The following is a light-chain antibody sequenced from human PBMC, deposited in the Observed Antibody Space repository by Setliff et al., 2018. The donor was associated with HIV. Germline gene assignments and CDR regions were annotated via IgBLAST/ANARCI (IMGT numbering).Light chain of an antibody. V-gene: IGLV2-18*02. CDR3: SSYTTSITFV. CDR2: EVS. CDR1: TSDIGHYNR. J-gene: IGLJ1*01. Sequence: QSALTQPPSVSGSPGQSVTISCTGSTSDIGHYNRVSWYQQPPGAAPKLMIYEVSHRPSGVPDRFSGSKSGNTAPLTISGLQPEDEADYYCSSYTTSITFVFGTGTKVTVL.